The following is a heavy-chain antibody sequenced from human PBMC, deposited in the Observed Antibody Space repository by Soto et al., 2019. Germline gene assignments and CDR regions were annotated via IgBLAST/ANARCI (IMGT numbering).Heavy chain of an antibody. J-gene: IGHJ3*02. D-gene: IGHD3-10*01. CDR2: INPSGGST. CDR3: AAVNSGSTDAFDI. V-gene: IGHV1-46*01. Sequence: EASVKVSCKASGYTFTSYYMHWVRQAPGQGLEWMGIINPSGGSTSYAQKFQGRVTMTRDMSTSTAYMELSSLRSEDTAVYYCAAVNSGSTDAFDIWGQGTTVTVSS. CDR1: GYTFTSYY.